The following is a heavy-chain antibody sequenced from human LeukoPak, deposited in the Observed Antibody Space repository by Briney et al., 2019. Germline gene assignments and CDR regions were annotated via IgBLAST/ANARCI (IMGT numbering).Heavy chain of an antibody. J-gene: IGHJ4*02. D-gene: IGHD3-10*01. CDR2: IYYSGST. CDR1: GGSISSYY. Sequence: SETLSLTCTVSGGSISSYYWSWIRQPPGKGLEWIGYIYYSGSTNYNPSLKSRVTISVDTSKNQFSLKLSSVTAADTAVYYCARDGGSGSRHFDYWGQGTLVTVSS. CDR3: ARDGGSGSRHFDY. V-gene: IGHV4-59*12.